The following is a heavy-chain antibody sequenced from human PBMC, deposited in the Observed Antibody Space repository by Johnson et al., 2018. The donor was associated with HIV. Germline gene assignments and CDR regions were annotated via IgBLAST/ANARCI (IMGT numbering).Heavy chain of an antibody. CDR1: GFTFDDYG. CDR2: INWNGGNT. Sequence: MQLVESGGGVVRPGGSLRLSCAASGFTFDDYGMSWVRQAPGKGLEWVSGINWNGGNTGYVDSVKGRFTISRDNAKNSLYLQMNGLRAEDTAFYYCARDFVAFGECTAFDIWGQGTMVTVSS. D-gene: IGHD3-10*01. J-gene: IGHJ3*02. CDR3: ARDFVAFGECTAFDI. V-gene: IGHV3-20*04.